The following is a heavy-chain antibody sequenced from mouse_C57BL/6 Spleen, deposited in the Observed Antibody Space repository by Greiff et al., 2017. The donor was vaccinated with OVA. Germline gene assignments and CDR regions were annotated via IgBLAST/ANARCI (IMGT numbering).Heavy chain of an antibody. CDR1: GYSFTGYF. D-gene: IGHD2-4*01. Sequence: EVQLQQSGPELVKPGDSVKISCKASGYSFTGYFMNWVMQSHGKSLEWIGRINPYNGDTFYNQKFKGKATLTVDKSSSTAHMELRSLTSEDSAVYYCARDDYDEYYFDDWGKGTTLTVSS. CDR3: ARDDYDEYYFDD. CDR2: INPYNGDT. V-gene: IGHV1-20*01. J-gene: IGHJ2*01.